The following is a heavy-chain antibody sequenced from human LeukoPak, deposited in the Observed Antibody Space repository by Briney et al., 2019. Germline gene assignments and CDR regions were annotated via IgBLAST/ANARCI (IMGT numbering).Heavy chain of an antibody. CDR1: GFTFSSYS. J-gene: IGHJ3*02. V-gene: IGHV3-21*01. D-gene: IGHD6-13*01. Sequence: GSLRLSCAASGFTFSSYSMNWVRQAPGKGLEWVSSISSSSSYIYYADSVKGRFTISRDNAKNSLYLQMNSLRAEDTAVYYCARDHPYSSSWLSPTKTLFPDAFDIWGQGTMVTVSS. CDR2: ISSSSSYI. CDR3: ARDHPYSSSWLSPTKTLFPDAFDI.